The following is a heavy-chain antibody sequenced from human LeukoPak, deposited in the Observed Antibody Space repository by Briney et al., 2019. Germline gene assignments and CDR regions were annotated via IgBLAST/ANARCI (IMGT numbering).Heavy chain of an antibody. V-gene: IGHV1-18*01. CDR1: GYTFTSYG. D-gene: IGHD3-10*01. J-gene: IGHJ4*02. CDR2: ISAYNGNT. CDR3: ARGGTSIGGRGAGFDY. Sequence: GASVKVSCKASGYTFTSYGISWVRQAPGQGLECMGWISAYNGNTNYAQKPQGRVTMTTDTSTSTAYMELRSLRSDDTAVYYCARGGTSIGGRGAGFDYWGQGTLVTVSS.